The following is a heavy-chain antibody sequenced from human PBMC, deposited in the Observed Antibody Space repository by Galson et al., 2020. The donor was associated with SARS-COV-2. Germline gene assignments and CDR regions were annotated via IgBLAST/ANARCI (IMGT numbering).Heavy chain of an antibody. Sequence: GESLKISCVVSGFTFSLYSMHWVRQAPGKGLEWLAFISYDGSKKYYVDSVKGQFTISRDNSKNTLYLQMHSLRPEDTGVYYCAKLGYDSSGAAKTLDYWGQGTLVTVSS. D-gene: IGHD3-22*01. J-gene: IGHJ4*02. V-gene: IGHV3-30*18. CDR3: AKLGYDSSGAAKTLDY. CDR1: GFTFSLYS. CDR2: ISYDGSKK.